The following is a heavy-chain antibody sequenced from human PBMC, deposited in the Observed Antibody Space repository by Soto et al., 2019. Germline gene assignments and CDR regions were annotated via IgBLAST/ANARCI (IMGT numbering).Heavy chain of an antibody. D-gene: IGHD5-12*01. CDR2: INPNSGGT. CDR1: GYTFTGYY. J-gene: IGHJ5*02. V-gene: IGHV1-2*04. Sequence: GASVKVSCKASGYTFTGYYMHWVRQAPGQGLEWMGWINPNSGGTNYAQKFQGWVTMTRDTSISTAYMELSRLRSDDTAVYYCARGEVATTPLQYNWFVPWGQGTLVTVSS. CDR3: ARGEVATTPLQYNWFVP.